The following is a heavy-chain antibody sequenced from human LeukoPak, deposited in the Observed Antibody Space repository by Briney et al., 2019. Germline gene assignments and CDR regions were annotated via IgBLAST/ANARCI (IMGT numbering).Heavy chain of an antibody. Sequence: KSGGSLILSCAASGFTFSSYSMNWVRQAPGKGLEWVSSISGSSTYIDYADSVKGRFTISRDNAKNALYLQMDSPRAEDTAVYYCARDHSSGRYFDFWGQGTLVTVSS. CDR3: ARDHSSGRYFDF. CDR1: GFTFSSYS. CDR2: ISGSSTYI. V-gene: IGHV3-21*01. J-gene: IGHJ4*02. D-gene: IGHD3-22*01.